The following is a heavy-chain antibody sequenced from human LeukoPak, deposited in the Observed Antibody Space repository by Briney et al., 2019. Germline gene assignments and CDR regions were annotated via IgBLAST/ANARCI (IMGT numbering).Heavy chain of an antibody. J-gene: IGHJ6*03. CDR1: GYTFTSYD. CDR3: ARGATAPGTVTMAYYYYMDV. D-gene: IGHD4-17*01. Sequence: ASVKVSCKASGYTFTSYDINWVRQATGQGLEWMGWMNPNIGNTGYAQKFQGRVTMTRNTSISTAYMELSSLRSEDTAVYYCARGATAPGTVTMAYYYYMDVWGKGTTVTVSS. V-gene: IGHV1-8*01. CDR2: MNPNIGNT.